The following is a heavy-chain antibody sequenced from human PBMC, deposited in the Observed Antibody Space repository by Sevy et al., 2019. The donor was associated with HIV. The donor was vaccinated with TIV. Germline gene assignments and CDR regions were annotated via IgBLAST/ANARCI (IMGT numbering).Heavy chain of an antibody. CDR1: GFTFSSYW. CDR2: INSDGSGT. Sequence: GGSLKLSCAASGFTFSSYWMHWVRQAPGNGLVWVSRINSDGSGTSYADSVKGRFTISRDNAKNTLYLQMNSLRAEDTAVYYCARDFWSAQRGMDVWGQGTSVTVSS. J-gene: IGHJ6*02. CDR3: ARDFWSAQRGMDV. V-gene: IGHV3-74*01. D-gene: IGHD3-3*01.